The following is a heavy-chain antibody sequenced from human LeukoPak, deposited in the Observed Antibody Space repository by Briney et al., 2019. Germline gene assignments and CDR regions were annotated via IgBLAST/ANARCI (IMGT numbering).Heavy chain of an antibody. CDR3: AKDFFLYDYGDYEWFDP. V-gene: IGHV3-23*01. CDR1: GFTFSSYA. J-gene: IGHJ5*02. D-gene: IGHD4-17*01. CDR2: ISGSGGST. Sequence: PGGSLRLSCAASGFTFSSYAMSWVRQAPGKGLEWVSAISGSGGSTYYADSVKSRFTISRDNSKNTLYLQMNSLRAEDTAVYYCAKDFFLYDYGDYEWFDPWGQGTLVTVSS.